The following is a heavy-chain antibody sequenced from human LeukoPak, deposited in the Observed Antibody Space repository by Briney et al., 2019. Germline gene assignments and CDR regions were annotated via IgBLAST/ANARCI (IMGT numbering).Heavy chain of an antibody. CDR3: ARAIAVTPWYFDL. J-gene: IGHJ2*01. CDR2: ISSSGSNI. D-gene: IGHD6-19*01. CDR1: GFTFRSYE. Sequence: GGSLRLSCAASGFTFRSYEMNWVRQAPGKGLEWVSYISSSGSNINYADSVRGRFTISRDNAKNSLYLQMNSLRAEDTAVYYCARAIAVTPWYFDLWGRGTLVTVSS. V-gene: IGHV3-48*03.